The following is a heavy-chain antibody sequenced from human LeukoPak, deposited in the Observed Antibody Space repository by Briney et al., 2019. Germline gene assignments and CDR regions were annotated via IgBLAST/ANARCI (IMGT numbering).Heavy chain of an antibody. V-gene: IGHV4-39*07. D-gene: IGHD5-18*01. J-gene: IGHJ6*03. CDR1: GDSISSSSYY. Sequence: PSETLSLTCTVSGDSISSSSYYWGWIRQPPGKGLEWIGSIYYSGSTYYNPSLKSRVTISVDTSKNQFSLKLSSVTAADTAVYYCARQYSYGPLYYYYYYMDVWGKGTTVTVSS. CDR2: IYYSGST. CDR3: ARQYSYGPLYYYYYYMDV.